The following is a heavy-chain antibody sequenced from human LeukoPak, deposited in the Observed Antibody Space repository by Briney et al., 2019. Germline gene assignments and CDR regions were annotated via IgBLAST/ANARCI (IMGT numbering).Heavy chain of an antibody. CDR3: ARGDHITMVRGVRLRSVAFDI. CDR1: GYTFTSYD. J-gene: IGHJ3*02. V-gene: IGHV1-8*01. CDR2: MNPNSGNT. D-gene: IGHD3-10*01. Sequence: ASVKVSCKASGYTFTSYDIDWVRQATGQGLEWMGWMNPNSGNTGYAQKFQGRVTMTRNTSISTAYMELSSLRSEDTAVYYCARGDHITMVRGVRLRSVAFDIWGQGTMVTVSS.